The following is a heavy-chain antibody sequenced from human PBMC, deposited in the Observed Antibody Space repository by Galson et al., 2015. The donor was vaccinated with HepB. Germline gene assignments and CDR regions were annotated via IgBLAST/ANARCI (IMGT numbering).Heavy chain of an antibody. D-gene: IGHD3-10*01. CDR1: GYTFTSYA. Sequence: SVKVSCKVSGYTFTSYAMHWVRQAPGKRLEWMGRINAGNGNTKYSQKFQGRVTITRDTSASTAYMELSSLRSEDTAVYYRARALNYYGSVSYSEADAFDIWGQATMVTVSS. CDR3: ARALNYYGSVSYSEADAFDI. V-gene: IGHV1-3*01. CDR2: INAGNGNT. J-gene: IGHJ3*02.